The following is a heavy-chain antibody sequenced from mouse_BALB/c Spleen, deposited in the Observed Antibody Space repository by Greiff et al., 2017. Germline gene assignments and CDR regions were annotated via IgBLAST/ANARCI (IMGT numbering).Heavy chain of an antibody. CDR2: ISSGGST. CDR3: ARVYYGYDGHYFDY. J-gene: IGHJ2*01. D-gene: IGHD2-2*01. CDR1: GFTFSSYA. Sequence: EVKLVESGGGLVKPGGSLKLSCAASGFTFSSYAMSWVRQTPEKRLEWVASISSGGSTYYPDSVKGRFTISRDNARNILYLQMSSLRSEDTAMYYCARVYYGYDGHYFDYWGQGTTLTVSS. V-gene: IGHV5-6-5*01.